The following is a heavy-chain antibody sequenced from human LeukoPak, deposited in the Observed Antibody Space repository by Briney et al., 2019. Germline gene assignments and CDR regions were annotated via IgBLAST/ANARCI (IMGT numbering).Heavy chain of an antibody. Sequence: SETLSLTCTVSGGSISSGGYYWSWIRQHPGKGLEWIGYIYYSGSTYYNPSLKSRVTISVDTSKNQFSLKLSSATAADTAVYYCARSGHPMISIDYWGQGTLVTVSS. CDR3: ARSGHPMISIDY. J-gene: IGHJ4*02. V-gene: IGHV4-31*03. D-gene: IGHD3/OR15-3a*01. CDR1: GGSISSGGYY. CDR2: IYYSGST.